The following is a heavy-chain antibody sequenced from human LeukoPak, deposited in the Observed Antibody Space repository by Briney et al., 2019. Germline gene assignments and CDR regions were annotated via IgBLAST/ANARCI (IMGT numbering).Heavy chain of an antibody. J-gene: IGHJ4*02. Sequence: GGSLRLSCTASGFTFGDYAMSWVRQAPGKGLEWVGFIRSKAYGGTTEYAASVKGRFTISRDDSKSIAYLQMNSLKTDATAVYYCTRLGIDSSGYFDYWGQGTLVTVSS. D-gene: IGHD3-22*01. CDR2: IRSKAYGGTT. V-gene: IGHV3-49*04. CDR1: GFTFGDYA. CDR3: TRLGIDSSGYFDY.